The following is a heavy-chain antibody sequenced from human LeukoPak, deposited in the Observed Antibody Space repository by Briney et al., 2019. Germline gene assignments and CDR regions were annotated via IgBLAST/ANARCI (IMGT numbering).Heavy chain of an antibody. D-gene: IGHD2-15*01. J-gene: IGHJ6*02. CDR1: GFTFDDYT. CDR3: ARDDGDIVVVVAATYYYYGMDV. CDR2: ISWDGGST. Sequence: PGGSLRLSCAASGFTFDDYTMHWVRQAPGKGLEWVSLISWDGGSTYYADSVKGRFTISRDNAKNSLYLQMSSLRAEDTAVYYCARDDGDIVVVVAATYYYYGMDVWGQGTTVTVSS. V-gene: IGHV3-43*01.